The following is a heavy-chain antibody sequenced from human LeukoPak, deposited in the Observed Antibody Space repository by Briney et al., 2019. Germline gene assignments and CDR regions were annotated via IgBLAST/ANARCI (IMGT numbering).Heavy chain of an antibody. D-gene: IGHD1-26*01. Sequence: PSETLPLTCTVSGGSISSSSYYWGWIRQPPGKGLEWIGSIYYSGSTYYNPSLKSRVTISVDTSKDQFSLKLSSVTAADTAVYYCARGLGYYYYYYMDVWGKGTTVTVSS. J-gene: IGHJ6*03. CDR2: IYYSGST. CDR1: GGSISSSSYY. V-gene: IGHV4-39*07. CDR3: ARGLGYYYYYYMDV.